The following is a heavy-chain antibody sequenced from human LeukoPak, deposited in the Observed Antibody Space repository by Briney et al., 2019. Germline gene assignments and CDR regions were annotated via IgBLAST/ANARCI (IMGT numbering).Heavy chain of an antibody. Sequence: GGSLRLSCAASGFSFSSYAMSWVRQPQAKGLEWVSAIRGYGGSTYYANSVKGRFIISRDNSKNTQYLQMTSLRAADTAVSFLAKDVIYDRGGGDFDQGGQGTLVTVLS. CDR3: AKDVIYDRGGGDFDQ. J-gene: IGHJ4*02. CDR2: IRGYGGST. CDR1: GFSFSSYA. D-gene: IGHD3-22*01. V-gene: IGHV3-23*01.